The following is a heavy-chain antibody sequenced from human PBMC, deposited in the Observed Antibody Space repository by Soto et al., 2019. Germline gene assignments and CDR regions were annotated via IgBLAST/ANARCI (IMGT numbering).Heavy chain of an antibody. CDR3: ARVWSQRIAAAGTPRHNWFDP. Sequence: SVKVSCKASGGTFSSYAISWVRQAPGQGLEWMGGIIPIFGTANYAQKFQGRVTITADESTSTAYMELSSLRSEDTAVYYCARVWSQRIAAAGTPRHNWFDPWGQGNLVTVSS. J-gene: IGHJ5*02. V-gene: IGHV1-69*13. CDR1: GGTFSSYA. CDR2: IIPIFGTA. D-gene: IGHD6-13*01.